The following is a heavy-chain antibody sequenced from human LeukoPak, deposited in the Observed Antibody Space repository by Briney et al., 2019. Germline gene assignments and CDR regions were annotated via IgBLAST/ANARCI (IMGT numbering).Heavy chain of an antibody. CDR1: GFSFGNNA. CDR2: ISSSSGYI. D-gene: IGHD6-6*01. Sequence: GGSLRLSCGASGFSFGNNAMAWVRQAPGKGLEWVSSISSSSGYIYYADSVKGRFTISRDNAKNSLYLQMISLRAEDTALYYCARDALYSSSSEGDFDYWGQGTLVTVSS. V-gene: IGHV3-21*01. CDR3: ARDALYSSSSEGDFDY. J-gene: IGHJ4*02.